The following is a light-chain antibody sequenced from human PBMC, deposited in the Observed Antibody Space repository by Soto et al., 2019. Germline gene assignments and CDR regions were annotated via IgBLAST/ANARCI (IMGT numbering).Light chain of an antibody. V-gene: IGKV2-28*01. CDR3: MQALQTGT. J-gene: IGKJ1*01. Sequence: IVMTQSPLSLPVTPGEPASISCRSSQSLLHINGYNYLDWYLQKHGQSPQLLIYLGSNRASGVPDRFRGIGSGTYFTLKISRVAAEDVGVYYCMQALQTGTFGQGTKVAIQ. CDR1: QSLLHINGYNY. CDR2: LGS.